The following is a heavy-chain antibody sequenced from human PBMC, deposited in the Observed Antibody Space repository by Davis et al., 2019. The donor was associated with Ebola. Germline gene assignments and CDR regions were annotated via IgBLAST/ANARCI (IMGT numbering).Heavy chain of an antibody. V-gene: IGHV7-4-1*02. Sequence: ASVKVPCKASGYTFTSYAMNWVRQAPGQGLEWMGWINTNTGNPTYAQGFTGRFVFSLDTSVSTAYLQISSLKAEDTAVYYCARDGDDYGVLYYYYGMDVWGKGTTVTVSS. CDR1: GYTFTSYA. CDR2: INTNTGNP. CDR3: ARDGDDYGVLYYYYGMDV. J-gene: IGHJ6*04. D-gene: IGHD4-17*01.